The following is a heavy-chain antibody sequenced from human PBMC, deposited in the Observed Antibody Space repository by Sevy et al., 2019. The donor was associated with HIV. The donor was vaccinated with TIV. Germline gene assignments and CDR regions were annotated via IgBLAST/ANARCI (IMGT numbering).Heavy chain of an antibody. D-gene: IGHD3-3*01. CDR3: ARARFLEWLSGVYYFDY. CDR2: IYYSGST. Sequence: SETLSLTCTVSGGSISSYYWSWIRQPPGKGLEWIGYIYYSGSTNYNPSLKSRVTISVDTYKNQCSLKLSSVTAADTAVYYCARARFLEWLSGVYYFDYWGQGTLVTVSS. CDR1: GGSISSYY. J-gene: IGHJ4*02. V-gene: IGHV4-59*01.